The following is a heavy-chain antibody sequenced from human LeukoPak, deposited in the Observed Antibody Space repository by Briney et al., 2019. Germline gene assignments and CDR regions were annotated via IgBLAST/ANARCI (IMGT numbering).Heavy chain of an antibody. CDR3: AKVLTMIVVVMDFDY. CDR2: ISGSGGST. Sequence: PGGSLRLSCAASGFTFSSYAMSWVRQAPGKGLEWVSAISGSGGSTYYADSVKGRFTISRDNSKNTLYLQMDSLRAEDTAVYYCAKVLTMIVVVMDFDYWGQGTLVTVSS. J-gene: IGHJ4*02. CDR1: GFTFSSYA. V-gene: IGHV3-23*01. D-gene: IGHD3-22*01.